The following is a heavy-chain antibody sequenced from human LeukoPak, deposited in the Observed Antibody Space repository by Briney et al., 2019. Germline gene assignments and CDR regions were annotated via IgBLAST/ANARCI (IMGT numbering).Heavy chain of an antibody. J-gene: IGHJ4*02. Sequence: GGSLRLSCAASGFTFSGYSMNWVRQAPGKGLEWVSSITSSSNYIYYADSLKGRFTISRDNAKNFLYLKMNSLRAEDTAVYYCARDTSDWLLFTPFDYWGQGTLVTVSS. CDR1: GFTFSGYS. CDR3: ARDTSDWLLFTPFDY. CDR2: ITSSSNYI. V-gene: IGHV3-21*01. D-gene: IGHD3-9*01.